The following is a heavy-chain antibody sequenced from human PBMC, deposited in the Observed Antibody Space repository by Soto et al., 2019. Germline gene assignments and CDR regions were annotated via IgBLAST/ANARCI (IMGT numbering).Heavy chain of an antibody. CDR1: GFTFSSYG. V-gene: IGHV3-30*03. CDR3: ATGGPLAY. Sequence: PGGSLRLSCAASGFTFSSYGMHWVRQAPGKGLEWVAVISYDGSNKYYADSVKGRFTISRDNSKNTLYLQMNSLRAEDTAVYYCATGGPLAYWGQGTLVTVSS. J-gene: IGHJ4*02. CDR2: ISYDGSNK. D-gene: IGHD3-16*01.